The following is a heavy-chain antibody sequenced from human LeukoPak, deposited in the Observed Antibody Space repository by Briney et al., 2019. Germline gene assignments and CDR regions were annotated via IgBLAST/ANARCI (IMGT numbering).Heavy chain of an antibody. CDR3: ARDQSTMGFTNWFDP. Sequence: SETLSLTCTVSGGSISGSSYYWGWIRQPPGKGLEWIGSIYYSGSTYYNPSLKSRVTISVDTSKNQFSLKLNSVTATDTAVYYCARDQSTMGFTNWFDPWGQGTLVTVSS. D-gene: IGHD3-16*01. J-gene: IGHJ5*02. CDR2: IYYSGST. CDR1: GGSISGSSYY. V-gene: IGHV4-39*02.